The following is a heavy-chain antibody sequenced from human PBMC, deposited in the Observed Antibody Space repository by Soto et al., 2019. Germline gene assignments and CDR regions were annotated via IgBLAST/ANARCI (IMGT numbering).Heavy chain of an antibody. CDR2: IYYSGGT. V-gene: IGHV4-59*01. CDR1: GGSISSYY. Sequence: SETLSLTCTVSGGSISSYYWSWIRQPPGKGLEWIGYIYYSGGTNYNPSLKSRVTMSVDTSKNQFSLRLSSVTAADTAVYYCARDKLGVDAFDIWGQGTMVTVSS. CDR3: ARDKLGVDAFDI. J-gene: IGHJ3*02. D-gene: IGHD7-27*01.